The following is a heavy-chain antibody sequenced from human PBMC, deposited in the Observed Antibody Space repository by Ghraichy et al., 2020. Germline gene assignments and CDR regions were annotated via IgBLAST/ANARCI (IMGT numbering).Heavy chain of an antibody. CDR1: GFTFDDYG. CDR3: ARGDYYYGMDV. V-gene: IGHV3-20*01. CDR2: INWNGGST. J-gene: IGHJ6*02. Sequence: GTLNISCAASGFTFDDYGMSWVRQAPGKGLEWVSGINWNGGSTGYADSVKGRFTISRDNAKNSLYLQMNSLRAEDTALYHCARGDYYYGMDVWGQGTTVTVSS.